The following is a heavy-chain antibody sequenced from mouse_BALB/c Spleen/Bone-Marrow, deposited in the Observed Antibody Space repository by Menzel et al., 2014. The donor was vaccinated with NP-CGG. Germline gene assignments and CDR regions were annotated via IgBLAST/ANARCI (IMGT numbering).Heavy chain of an antibody. CDR2: ISNGGGST. V-gene: IGHV5-12-2*01. Sequence: EVKLVESGGGLVQPGGSLKLSCAASGFTFXSYTMSWVRQTPEKRLEWVAYISNGGGSTYFPDTVKGRFTISRDNAKNTLYLQMSSLKFEDTAMYYCARQGVYYGKSYYAMDYWGQGTSVTVSS. CDR1: GFTFXSYT. D-gene: IGHD2-1*01. CDR3: ARQGVYYGKSYYAMDY. J-gene: IGHJ4*01.